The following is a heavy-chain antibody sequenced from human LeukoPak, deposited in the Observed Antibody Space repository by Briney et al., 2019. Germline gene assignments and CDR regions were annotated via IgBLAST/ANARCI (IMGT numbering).Heavy chain of an antibody. J-gene: IGHJ4*02. D-gene: IGHD3-10*01. V-gene: IGHV3-30*18. CDR2: ISYDGSNK. CDR3: AKDAFGSGSYTFDY. Sequence: GGSLRLSCAASGFTFSGYGMHWVRQAPGKGLEWVAVISYDGSNKYYADSVKGRFTISRDNSKNTLYLQMNSLRAEDTAVYYCAKDAFGSGSYTFDYWGQGTLVTVSS. CDR1: GFTFSGYG.